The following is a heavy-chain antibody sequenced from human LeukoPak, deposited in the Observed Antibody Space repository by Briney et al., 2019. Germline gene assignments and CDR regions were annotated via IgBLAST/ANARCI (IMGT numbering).Heavy chain of an antibody. CDR2: IFGSGGSP. CDR3: GKTTVGYSSGQKPAWPVDY. CDR1: GFTFGSHA. Sequence: GGSLRLSCEASGFTFGSHAMYWVRQAPGKGLEWVAGIFGSGGSPHYADPVRGRFTISRDNSRNTVYLQINSLRAEDTAVYYCGKTTVGYSSGQKPAWPVDYWGQGTLVTVSS. V-gene: IGHV3-23*01. D-gene: IGHD5-18*01. J-gene: IGHJ4*02.